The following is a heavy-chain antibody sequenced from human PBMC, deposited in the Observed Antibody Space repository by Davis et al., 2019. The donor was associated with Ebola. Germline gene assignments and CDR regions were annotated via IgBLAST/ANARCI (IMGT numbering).Heavy chain of an antibody. V-gene: IGHV3-21*01. CDR2: ISSSSSYI. Sequence: GESLKISCAASGFTFSSYSMNWVRQAPGKGLEWVSSISSSSSYIYYADSVKGRFTISRDNAKNSLYLQMNSLRDEDTAVYYCARSSFSYGYFWFDPWGQGTLVTVSS. J-gene: IGHJ5*02. CDR3: ARSSFSYGYFWFDP. D-gene: IGHD5-18*01. CDR1: GFTFSSYS.